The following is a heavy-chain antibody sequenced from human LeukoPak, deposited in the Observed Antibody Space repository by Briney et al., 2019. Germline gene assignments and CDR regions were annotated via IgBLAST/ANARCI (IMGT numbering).Heavy chain of an antibody. J-gene: IGHJ4*02. D-gene: IGHD3-22*01. CDR1: GGTFSRFT. CDR2: ITPIFGTA. CDR3: AREWGLESSGYYYAY. Sequence: SVKVSCKASGGTFSRFTISWVRQAPGQGFEWMGGITPIFGTANFAQKFQGRVSITADESTSTAFMELSSLRSEDTAVYYCAREWGLESSGYYYAYWGQGTLATVSS. V-gene: IGHV1-69*13.